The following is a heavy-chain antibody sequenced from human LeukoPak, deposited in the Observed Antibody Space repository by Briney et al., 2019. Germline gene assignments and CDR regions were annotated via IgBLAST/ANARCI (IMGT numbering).Heavy chain of an antibody. J-gene: IGHJ6*03. CDR1: GLSVSSNY. Sequence: GGSLRLSCAASGLSVSSNYMSWVRQAPGKGLEWVSVIYSGGNTDYADSVKGRFTISRDNSKNTLYLQMNSLRAEDTAVYYCARPQYQNSYMYVWGKGTTVIVSS. CDR2: IYSGGNT. CDR3: ARPQYQNSYMYV. D-gene: IGHD2-2*01. V-gene: IGHV3-53*01.